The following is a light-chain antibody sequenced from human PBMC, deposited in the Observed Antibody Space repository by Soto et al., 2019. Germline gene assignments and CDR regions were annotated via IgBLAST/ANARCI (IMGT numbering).Light chain of an antibody. J-gene: IGKJ2*01. V-gene: IGKV1-39*01. CDR3: QQTFRTPHT. CDR1: QTISSY. CDR2: SAS. Sequence: DIQMTQSPASLSASVGERVTITCRASQTISSYLNWYQQKPGAAPKLLIYSASTLQTGVPSRFSGSGFGTDYTLTIRSLHPADFAIYYCQQTFRTPHTFGQGTKVDI.